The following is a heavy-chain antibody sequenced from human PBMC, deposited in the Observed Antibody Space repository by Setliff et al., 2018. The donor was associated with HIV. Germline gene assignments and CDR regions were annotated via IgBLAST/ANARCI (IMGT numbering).Heavy chain of an antibody. CDR3: ARRGDFFYYAMDV. CDR2: IYYNGNA. V-gene: IGHV4-30-2*01. J-gene: IGHJ6*01. Sequence: PSETLSLTCAVSGGPMRSSGYSWTWIRQAPGKGLEWVGYIYYNGNAYYNPSLKSRVTISVDRSKNQFSLKLGSVTAADTAVYYCARRGDFFYYAMDVW. CDR1: GGPMRSSGYS.